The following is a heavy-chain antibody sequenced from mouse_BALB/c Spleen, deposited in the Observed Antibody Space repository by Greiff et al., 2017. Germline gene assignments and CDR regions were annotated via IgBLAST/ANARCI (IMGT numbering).Heavy chain of an antibody. V-gene: IGHV1-4*01. CDR3: ARSNYGSSPFAY. Sequence: QVQLQQSGAELARPGASVKMSCKASGYTFTSYTMHWVKQRPGQGLEWIGYINPSSGYTNYNQKFKDKATLTADKSSSTAYMQLSSLTSEDSAVYYCARSNYGSSPFAYWGQGTLVTVSA. J-gene: IGHJ3*01. CDR1: GYTFTSYT. D-gene: IGHD1-1*01. CDR2: INPSSGYT.